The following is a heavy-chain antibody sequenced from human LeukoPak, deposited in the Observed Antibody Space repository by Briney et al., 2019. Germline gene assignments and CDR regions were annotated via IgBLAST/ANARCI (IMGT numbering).Heavy chain of an antibody. V-gene: IGHV4-59*01. CDR3: ARWANHGMDV. J-gene: IGHJ6*02. Sequence: SETLSLTCAVSGGSISSYYWNWIRQPPGKGLEWIGYVYYSGSTNYNPSLKSRVTISVDTSKNQFSLKLSSVTAADTAVYYCARWANHGMDVWGQGTTVIVSS. CDR1: GGSISSYY. CDR2: VYYSGST.